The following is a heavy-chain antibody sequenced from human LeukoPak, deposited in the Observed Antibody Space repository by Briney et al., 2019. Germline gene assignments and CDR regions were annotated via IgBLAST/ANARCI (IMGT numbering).Heavy chain of an antibody. CDR1: GFTVSSNY. V-gene: IGHV3-53*01. J-gene: IGHJ4*02. D-gene: IGHD3-10*01. CDR3: ARDRPRGSGSLNFDY. Sequence: GGSLRLSCAASGFTVSSNYMSWVRQALGKGLEWVSVIYSGGSTYYADSVKGRFTISRDNSKNTLYLQMNSLRAEDTAVYYCARDRPRGSGSLNFDYWGQGTLVTVSS. CDR2: IYSGGST.